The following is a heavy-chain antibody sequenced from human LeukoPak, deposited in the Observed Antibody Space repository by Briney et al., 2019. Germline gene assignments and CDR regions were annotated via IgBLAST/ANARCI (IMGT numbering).Heavy chain of an antibody. Sequence: PSETLSLTCTVSRGSITGSSFFWGWIRQSPGKGLEWIGTISYTGTIHYSPSLQSRLTVSVDTSKNQFSLRLSSVAAADTAVYYCAKHGYSSSWYFDYWGQGTLVTVSS. D-gene: IGHD6-13*01. CDR3: AKHGYSSSWYFDY. V-gene: IGHV4-39*01. J-gene: IGHJ4*02. CDR2: ISYTGTI. CDR1: RGSITGSSFF.